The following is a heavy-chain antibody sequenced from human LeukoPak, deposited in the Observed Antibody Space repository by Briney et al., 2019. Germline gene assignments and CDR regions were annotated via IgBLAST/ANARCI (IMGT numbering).Heavy chain of an antibody. D-gene: IGHD3-22*01. V-gene: IGHV4-61*01. CDR3: ARYPYDSSGYPAHYFDY. Sequence: PSETLSLTCTVSGGSVSSGSYYWSWIRQPPGKGLEWIGYIYYSGSTNYNPSLKSRVTISVDTSKNQFSLKLSSVTAADTAVYYCARYPYDSSGYPAHYFDYWGQGTLVTVSS. CDR2: IYYSGST. CDR1: GGSVSSGSYY. J-gene: IGHJ4*02.